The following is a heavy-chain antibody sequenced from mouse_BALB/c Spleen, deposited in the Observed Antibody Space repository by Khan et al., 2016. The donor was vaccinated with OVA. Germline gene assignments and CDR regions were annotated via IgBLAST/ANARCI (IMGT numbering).Heavy chain of an antibody. CDR2: IDPENGET. V-gene: IGHV14-1*02. CDR3: ARSGYSAWFAY. Sequence: VQLQQSGAELVRPGALVKLSCKAAGFNIKDYYIHWVKQRPEQGLEWIGWIDPENGETVYDPKFQGRATIIADTSSNTAYLQLSSLTSEDTAVSYCARSGYSAWFAYWGQGTLVTVSA. CDR1: GFNIKDYY. J-gene: IGHJ3*01.